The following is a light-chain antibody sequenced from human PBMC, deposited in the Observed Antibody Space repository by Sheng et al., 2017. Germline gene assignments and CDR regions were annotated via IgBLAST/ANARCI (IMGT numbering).Light chain of an antibody. CDR2: QDN. Sequence: SYVLTQPPSVSVAPGQTATLTCGGDNIGGKSVHWYQQKPGQSPVLVIYQDNNRPSGIPERFSGSNSGNTATLTIIETQALDEADYYCQTWDSSTVLFGGGTRLTVL. J-gene: IGLJ2*01. CDR1: NIGGKS. V-gene: IGLV3-1*01. CDR3: QTWDSSTVL.